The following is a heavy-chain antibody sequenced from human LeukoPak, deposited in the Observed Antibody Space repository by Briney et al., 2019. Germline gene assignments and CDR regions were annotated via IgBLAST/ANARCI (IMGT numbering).Heavy chain of an antibody. V-gene: IGHV3-30*03. CDR2: ISYDGSNK. D-gene: IGHD3-22*01. Sequence: GGSLRLSCAASGFTFSSYGMHWVRQAPGKGLEWVAVISYDGSNKYYADSVKGRFTISRDNSKNTLYLQMNSLRAEDTAVYYCARRIGTTMIVGGGSFDYWGQGTLVTVSS. CDR1: GFTFSSYG. J-gene: IGHJ4*02. CDR3: ARRIGTTMIVGGGSFDY.